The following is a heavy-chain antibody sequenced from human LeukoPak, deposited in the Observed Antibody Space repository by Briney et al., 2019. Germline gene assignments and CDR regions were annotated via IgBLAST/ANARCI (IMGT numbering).Heavy chain of an antibody. J-gene: IGHJ3*02. CDR2: MNPNSGNT. CDR3: AKLLPVGATPKDAFDI. D-gene: IGHD1-26*01. Sequence: GASMKVSCKASGYTFTSYDINWVRQATGQGLEWMGWMNPNSGNTGYAQKFQGRVTMTRNTSISTAYMELSSLRSEDTAVYYCAKLLPVGATPKDAFDIWGQGTMVTVSS. CDR1: GYTFTSYD. V-gene: IGHV1-8*01.